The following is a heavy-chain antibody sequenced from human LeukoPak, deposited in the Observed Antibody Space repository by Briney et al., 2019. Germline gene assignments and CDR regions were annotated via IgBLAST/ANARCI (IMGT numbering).Heavy chain of an antibody. J-gene: IGHJ6*03. CDR1: GYTFTSYG. CDR2: ISAYNGNT. CDR3: ARDPGGIRFLEWLPNYYYYYMDV. D-gene: IGHD3-3*01. V-gene: IGHV1-18*01. Sequence: GASVKVSYKASGYTFTSYGISWVRQAPGQGLEWMGWISAYNGNTNYAQKLQGRVTMTTDTSTSTAYMELRSLRSDDTAVYYCARDPGGIRFLEWLPNYYYYYMDVWGKGTTVTVSS.